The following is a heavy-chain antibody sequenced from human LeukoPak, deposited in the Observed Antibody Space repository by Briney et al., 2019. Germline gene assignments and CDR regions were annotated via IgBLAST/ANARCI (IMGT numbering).Heavy chain of an antibody. CDR2: ISWNSGSI. V-gene: IGHV3-9*01. CDR1: GFTFDDYA. Sequence: GRSLRLSCAASGFTFDDYAMHWVRQAPGKGLEWVSGISWNSGSIGYADSVKGQFTISRDNAKNSLYLQMNSLRAEDTALYYCAKDPMDVWGKGTTVTVSS. J-gene: IGHJ6*04. CDR3: AKDPMDV.